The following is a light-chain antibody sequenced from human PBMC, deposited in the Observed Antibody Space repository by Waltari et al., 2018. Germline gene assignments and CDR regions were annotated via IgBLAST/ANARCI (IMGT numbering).Light chain of an antibody. CDR2: DVS. CDR1: SSDVGGYNY. V-gene: IGLV2-14*03. Sequence: QSVLTQPASVSGSPGQSITLSCPGTSSDVGGYNYVSWCQQHPGKAPKLLIYDVSNRPSGVSNRFSGSKSGNTASLTISGLQAEDEADYYCSSYTSGSPLLVFGGGTKLTVL. J-gene: IGLJ3*02. CDR3: SSYTSGSPLLV.